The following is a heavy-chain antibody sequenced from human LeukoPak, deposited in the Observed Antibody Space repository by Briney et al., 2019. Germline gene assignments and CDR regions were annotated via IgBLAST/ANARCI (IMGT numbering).Heavy chain of an antibody. CDR2: ICGSGGST. D-gene: IGHD1-26*01. CDR1: GFTFSSYG. V-gene: IGHV3-23*01. J-gene: IGHJ4*02. Sequence: PGGSLRLSCAASGFTFSSYGMRWVRQAPGKGLECVSAICGSGGSTYYAASVKGRFTISRDNSKNTLYLQVNSLRVEDTAVYYCAKDRLGAMMYFDFWGQGTLVTVSS. CDR3: AKDRLGAMMYFDF.